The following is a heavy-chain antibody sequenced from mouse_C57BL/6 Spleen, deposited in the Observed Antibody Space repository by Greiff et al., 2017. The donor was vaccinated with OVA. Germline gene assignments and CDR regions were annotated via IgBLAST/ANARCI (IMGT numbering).Heavy chain of an antibody. CDR3: ARRDYYGSSYNWYFDV. V-gene: IGHV1-64*01. Sequence: VQLQQPGAELVKPGASVKLSCKASGYTFTSYWMHWVKQRPGQGLEWIGMIHPNSGSTNYNEKFKSKATLTVDKSSSTAYMQLSSLTSEDSAVYYCARRDYYGSSYNWYFDVWGTGTTVTVSS. J-gene: IGHJ1*03. CDR1: GYTFTSYW. CDR2: IHPNSGST. D-gene: IGHD1-1*01.